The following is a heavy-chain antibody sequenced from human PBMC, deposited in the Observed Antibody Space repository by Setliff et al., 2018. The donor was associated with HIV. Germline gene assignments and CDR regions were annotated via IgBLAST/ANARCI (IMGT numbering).Heavy chain of an antibody. CDR2: IYSDGTI. D-gene: IGHD2-15*01. J-gene: IGHJ6*03. Sequence: GGSLRLSCAASGFTFSTYRMNWVRQAPGKGLEWVSVIYSDGTIYYADSVRGRFTISRDDAEKSVYLQMNSLRAEDTAVYYCARAGVVEGYYYYYYMDVWGKGTTVTVS. V-gene: IGHV3-48*01. CDR3: ARAGVVEGYYYYYYMDV. CDR1: GFTFSTYR.